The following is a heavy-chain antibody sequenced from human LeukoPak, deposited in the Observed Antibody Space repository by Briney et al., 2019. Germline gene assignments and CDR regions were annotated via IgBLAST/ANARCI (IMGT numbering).Heavy chain of an antibody. D-gene: IGHD3-16*01. CDR2: IGGDGGTT. V-gene: IGHV3-64D*09. CDR1: GFTFSGYA. CDR3: ERDSYGFDY. Sequence: GGSLRLSCSASGFTFSGYAMHWVRQAPGKRLEYVSVIGGDGGTTYYSDSVKGRFTISRDNSKNTLFLQMSSLRVEDTAVYYCERDSYGFDYWGQGTLVTVSS. J-gene: IGHJ4*02.